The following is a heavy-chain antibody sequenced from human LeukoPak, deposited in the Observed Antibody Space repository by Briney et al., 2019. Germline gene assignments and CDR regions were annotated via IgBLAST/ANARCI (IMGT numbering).Heavy chain of an antibody. J-gene: IGHJ6*03. D-gene: IGHD5-18*01. V-gene: IGHV4-59*12. Sequence: SETLSLTCTVSGGSISSYYWSWIRQPPGKGLEWIGYIYYSGSTNYNPSLKSRVPISVDRSKNQFSLKLSSVTAADTAVYYCAREVQPYYYYMDVWGKGTTVTVSS. CDR1: GGSISSYY. CDR3: AREVQPYYYYMDV. CDR2: IYYSGST.